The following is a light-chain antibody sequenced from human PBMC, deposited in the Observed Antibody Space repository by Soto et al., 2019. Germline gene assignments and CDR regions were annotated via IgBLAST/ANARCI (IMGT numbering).Light chain of an antibody. CDR1: QYIGTY. Sequence: DIQMTQSPSSLSASVGDRVTITCRASQYIGTYLNWYQLKPGKAPKLLMSSASRLQSGVPSTFSGRGSGTDFTLTISRLQPGDSATYYCQQSFTIPWTFGQGTRVEIK. V-gene: IGKV1-39*01. CDR2: SAS. J-gene: IGKJ1*01. CDR3: QQSFTIPWT.